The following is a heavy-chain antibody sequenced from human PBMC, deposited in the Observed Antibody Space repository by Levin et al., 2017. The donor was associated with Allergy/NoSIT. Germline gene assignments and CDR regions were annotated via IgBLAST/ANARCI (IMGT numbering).Heavy chain of an antibody. J-gene: IGHJ4*02. D-gene: IGHD4-11*01. Sequence: GGSLRLSCAASGFTFSNYVMHWVRQAPGKGLVWVSRISHDGSDIYYADSVKGRFVISRDDAKNTLYLQMNSLRAEDTAVYYCVRDFDYKGDYWGQGTLVTVSS. CDR1: GFTFSNYV. V-gene: IGHV3-74*01. CDR2: ISHDGSDI. CDR3: VRDFDYKGDY.